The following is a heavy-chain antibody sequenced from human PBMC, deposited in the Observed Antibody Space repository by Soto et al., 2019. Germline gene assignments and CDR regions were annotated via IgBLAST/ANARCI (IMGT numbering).Heavy chain of an antibody. V-gene: IGHV1-69*12. CDR1: GGTFNSYA. CDR3: ASNYDSGGYYYRGLDY. CDR2: IIAIFGTA. D-gene: IGHD3-22*01. Sequence: QVQLVQSGAEVKKPGSSVKVSCKASGGTFNSYAISWVRQAPGQGLEWMGGIIAIFGTADYAQKFQGRVTITAVESTSTAYMELSSLRSEDTAVYYCASNYDSGGYYYRGLDYWGQGTLVTVSS. J-gene: IGHJ4*02.